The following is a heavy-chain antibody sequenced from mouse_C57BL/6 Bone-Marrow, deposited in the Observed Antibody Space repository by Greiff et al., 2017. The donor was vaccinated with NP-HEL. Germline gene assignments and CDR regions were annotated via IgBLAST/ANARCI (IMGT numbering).Heavy chain of an antibody. CDR1: GYTFTDYY. V-gene: IGHV1-26*01. Sequence: EVQLQQSGPELVKPGASVKISCKASGYTFTDYYMNWVKQSHGKSLEWIGDINPNNGGTSYNQKFKGKATLTVDKSSSTAYMELRSLTSEDSAVYYCARSGLYSSGAYWGQGTLVTVSA. J-gene: IGHJ3*01. CDR3: ARSGLYSSGAY. CDR2: INPNNGGT. D-gene: IGHD3-1*01.